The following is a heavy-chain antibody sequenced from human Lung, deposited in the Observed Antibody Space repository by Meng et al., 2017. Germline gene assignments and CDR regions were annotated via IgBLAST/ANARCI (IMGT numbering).Heavy chain of an antibody. D-gene: IGHD3-22*01. V-gene: IGHV1-3*01. CDR3: ARAKYYYDSSGYWRAVDYNGMDV. CDR1: VYTFTSYA. Sequence: QVQLVQPGAEVKMPGASPHVSCMSAVYTFTSYAMHWVHQPHGQRLDWMGWINAGKSYTKYSQKFQGRVTITRDTSASTAYMELSSLRSEDTAVYYCARAKYYYDSSGYWRAVDYNGMDVWGQGTTVTVSS. J-gene: IGHJ6*02. CDR2: INAGKSYT.